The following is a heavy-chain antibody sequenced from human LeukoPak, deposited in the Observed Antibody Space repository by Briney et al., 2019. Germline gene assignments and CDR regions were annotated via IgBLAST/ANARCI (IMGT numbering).Heavy chain of an antibody. D-gene: IGHD4-17*01. Sequence: PGGSLRLSCAASGFTFRSYWMSWVRQAPGKGLEWVANINQDGSEQYYVDSVKGRFTISRDNAKNSLYLQMYSLRAEDTAVYYCASMAAYGDWFDPWGQGTLVTVSS. CDR2: INQDGSEQ. CDR1: GFTFRSYW. V-gene: IGHV3-7*01. CDR3: ASMAAYGDWFDP. J-gene: IGHJ5*02.